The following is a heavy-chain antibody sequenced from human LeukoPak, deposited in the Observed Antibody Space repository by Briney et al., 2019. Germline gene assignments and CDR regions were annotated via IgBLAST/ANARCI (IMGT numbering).Heavy chain of an antibody. Sequence: PSETLSLTCTVSGGSISSYYWSWIRQPPGKGLEWIGEINHSGSTNYNPSLKSRVTISVDTSKNQFSLKLSSVTAADTAVYYCARRGYDFWSGYYPFDYWGQGTLVTVSS. D-gene: IGHD3-3*01. CDR1: GGSISSYY. V-gene: IGHV4-34*01. CDR3: ARRGYDFWSGYYPFDY. CDR2: INHSGST. J-gene: IGHJ4*02.